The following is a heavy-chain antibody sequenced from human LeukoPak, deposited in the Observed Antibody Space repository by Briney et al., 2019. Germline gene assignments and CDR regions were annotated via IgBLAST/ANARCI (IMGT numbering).Heavy chain of an antibody. V-gene: IGHV1-46*01. CDR3: ARDSYLGDGYNDPSFDY. D-gene: IGHD5-24*01. CDR1: GYTFTSYY. Sequence: GASVKVSCKASGYTFTSYYMHWVRQAPGQGLEWMGIINPSGGSTSYAQKFQGRVTMTRDTSTSTVYMELSSLRSEDTAVYYCARDSYLGDGYNDPSFDYWGQGTLVTVSS. J-gene: IGHJ4*02. CDR2: INPSGGST.